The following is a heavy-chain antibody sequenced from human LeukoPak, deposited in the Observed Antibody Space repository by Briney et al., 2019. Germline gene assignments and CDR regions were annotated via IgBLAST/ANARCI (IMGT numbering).Heavy chain of an antibody. J-gene: IGHJ4*02. CDR3: ARGGSYGTYFDY. D-gene: IGHD1-26*01. CDR2: INYSGSN. Sequence: AETLSLTCALYGGSLSVYYWSWIRQPPGKGLEWIGDINYSGSNKQNPSLKSRVPLSVDTPQNQFSLKHSSVADGDTAVLFLARGGSYGTYFDYWGEGTLVTLSS. V-gene: IGHV4-34*01. CDR1: GGSLSVYY.